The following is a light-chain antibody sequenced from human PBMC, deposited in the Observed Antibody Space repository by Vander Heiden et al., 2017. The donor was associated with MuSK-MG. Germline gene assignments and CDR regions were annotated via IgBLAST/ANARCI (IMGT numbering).Light chain of an antibody. J-gene: IGKJ2*02. CDR1: QSISSY. Sequence: DIQITQSPSSLSASVGDRVTITCRASQSISSYLNWYQQKPGTAPKLLIYAASSLQSGVPSRFSGSGYGKDFTLTISSRQPEDFASSYCQQTDSNPQCTFGQGTKVEIK. V-gene: IGKV1-39*01. CDR3: QQTDSNPQCT. CDR2: AAS.